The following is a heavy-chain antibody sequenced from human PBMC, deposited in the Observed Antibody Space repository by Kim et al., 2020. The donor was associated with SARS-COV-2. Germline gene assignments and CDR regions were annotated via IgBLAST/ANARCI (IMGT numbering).Heavy chain of an antibody. D-gene: IGHD3-9*01. CDR2: ISYDGSNK. CDR3: ARDRPVLRYFDLYLGEKDV. J-gene: IGHJ6*02. CDR1: GFTFSSYA. V-gene: IGHV3-30*04. Sequence: GGSLRLSCAASGFTFSSYAMHWVRQAPGKGLEWVAVISYDGSNKYYADSVKGRFTISRDNSKKTLYLQMNSLRAEDTAVYYCARDRPVLRYFDLYLGEKDVWGQGTTVTVSS.